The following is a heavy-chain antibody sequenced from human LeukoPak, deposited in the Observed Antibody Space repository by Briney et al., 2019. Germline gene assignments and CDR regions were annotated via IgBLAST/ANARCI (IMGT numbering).Heavy chain of an antibody. CDR1: GASISNYY. CDR2: GHYSGNT. CDR3: AKWASDNRAFDL. J-gene: IGHJ4*02. D-gene: IGHD2-8*01. V-gene: IGHV4-59*08. Sequence: SETLSLTCTVSGASISNYYWNWIRQAPGQGPEWIGYGHYSGNTKYNPPLKSRVTISVDTSKNQFSLRLSSVTAADTAVYFCAKWASDNRAFDLWGQGTLVTVSS.